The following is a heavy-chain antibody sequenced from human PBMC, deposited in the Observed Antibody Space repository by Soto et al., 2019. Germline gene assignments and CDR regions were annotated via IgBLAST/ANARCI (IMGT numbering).Heavy chain of an antibody. CDR3: ARGPSDIVVVPAVYGMDV. CDR1: GFTFSSYS. Sequence: GGSLRLSCAASGFTFSSYSMNWVRQAPGKGLEWVSSISSSSSYIYYADSVKGRFTISRDNAKNSLYLQMNSLRAEDTAVYYCARGPSDIVVVPAVYGMDVWGKGTTVTVSS. D-gene: IGHD2-2*01. V-gene: IGHV3-21*01. J-gene: IGHJ6*04. CDR2: ISSSSSYI.